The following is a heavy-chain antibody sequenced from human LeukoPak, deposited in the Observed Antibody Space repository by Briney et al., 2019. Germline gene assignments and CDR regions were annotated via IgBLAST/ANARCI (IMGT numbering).Heavy chain of an antibody. J-gene: IGHJ5*02. D-gene: IGHD3-22*01. CDR2: ISSSGSAL. CDR1: GFTFSDYY. V-gene: IGHV3-11*04. CDR3: ARGGSGYYHH. Sequence: GGSLRLSCAASGFTFSDYYMNWIRQAPGKGLEWVSYISSSGSALYYADSVKGRFTISRDNAKNSLYLQMNSLRAEDTAVYYCARGGSGYYHHWGQGTLVTVSS.